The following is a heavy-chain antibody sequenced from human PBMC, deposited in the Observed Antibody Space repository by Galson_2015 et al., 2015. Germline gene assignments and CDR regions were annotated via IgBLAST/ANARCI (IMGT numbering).Heavy chain of an antibody. Sequence: SLRLSCAASGFTFSSYSMNWVRQAPGKGLEWVSYISSSSSTIYYADSVKGRFTISRDNAKNSLYLQMNSLRAEDTAVYYCARDRTYPPWDCSGGSCYSDRFDYWGQGTLVTVSS. CDR1: GFTFSSYS. J-gene: IGHJ4*02. V-gene: IGHV3-48*01. CDR3: ARDRTYPPWDCSGGSCYSDRFDY. D-gene: IGHD2-15*01. CDR2: ISSSSSTI.